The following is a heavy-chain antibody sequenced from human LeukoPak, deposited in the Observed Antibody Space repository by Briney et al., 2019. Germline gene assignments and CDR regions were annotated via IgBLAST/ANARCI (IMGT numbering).Heavy chain of an antibody. CDR1: GGSFSGYY. CDR3: ARGYGSGSSYYSYGMDV. V-gene: IGHV4-34*01. Sequence: SETLSLTCAVYGGSFSGYYWSWIRQPPGKGLEWIGEINHSGSTNYNPSLKSRVTISVDTSTNQFSLKLSSVTAADTAVYYCARGYGSGSSYYSYGMDVWGQGTTVTVSS. CDR2: INHSGST. J-gene: IGHJ6*02. D-gene: IGHD3-10*01.